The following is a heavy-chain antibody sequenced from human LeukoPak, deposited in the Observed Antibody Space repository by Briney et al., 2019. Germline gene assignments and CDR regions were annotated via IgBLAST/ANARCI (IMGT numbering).Heavy chain of an antibody. D-gene: IGHD2-2*01. CDR2: ISPSGGST. CDR1: GYTFTSYY. CDR3: ARDSGYCSSTSCYYNY. V-gene: IGHV1-46*01. Sequence: ASVKVSCKASGYTFTSYYMHWVRQAPGQGLEWMGIISPSGGSTSYAQKFQGRVTMTRDTSTSTVYMELSSLRSEDTAVYYCARDSGYCSSTSCYYNYWGQGTLVTVSS. J-gene: IGHJ4*02.